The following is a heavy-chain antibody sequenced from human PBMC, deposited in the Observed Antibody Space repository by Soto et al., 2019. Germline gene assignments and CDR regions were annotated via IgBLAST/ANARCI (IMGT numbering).Heavy chain of an antibody. CDR1: GYTFTSYA. J-gene: IGHJ5*02. Sequence: QVQLVQSGAEEKKPGASVKVSCKASGYTFTSYAMHWVRQAPGQRLEWMGGINAGNGNTKYSQKFQGRVTITRDTSASTAYMALSSLRSEDTAVYYCARDRQQLNWCDPWGQGTLVTVSS. CDR2: INAGNGNT. D-gene: IGHD6-13*01. CDR3: ARDRQQLNWCDP. V-gene: IGHV1-3*05.